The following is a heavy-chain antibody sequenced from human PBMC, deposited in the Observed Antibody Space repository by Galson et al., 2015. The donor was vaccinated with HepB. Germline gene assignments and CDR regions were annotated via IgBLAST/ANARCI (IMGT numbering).Heavy chain of an antibody. CDR3: ARSLGGSSYFDY. CDR2: ISSSSSYI. CDR1: GFTFSSYS. V-gene: IGHV3-21*01. J-gene: IGHJ4*02. Sequence: SLRLSCAASGFTFSSYSMNWVHQAPGKGLEWVSSISSSSSYIYYADSVKGRFTTSRDNAKNSLYLQMNSLRAEDTAVYYCARSLGGSSYFDYWGQGTLVTVSS. D-gene: IGHD6-6*01.